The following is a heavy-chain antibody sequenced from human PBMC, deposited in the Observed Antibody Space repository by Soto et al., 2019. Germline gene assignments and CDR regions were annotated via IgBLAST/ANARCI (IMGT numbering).Heavy chain of an antibody. CDR3: ARFGAAAADEDN. CDR1: GGSISSYY. J-gene: IGHJ4*01. V-gene: IGHV4-59*01. Sequence: PSETLSLTCTVSGGSISSYYWSWIRQPPGKGLEWIGYIYYSGSTNYNPSLKSRVTISVDTSKNQFSLKLSSVTAADTAVYYCARFGAAAADEDNWGRGALVTVSS. CDR2: IYYSGST. D-gene: IGHD2-2*01.